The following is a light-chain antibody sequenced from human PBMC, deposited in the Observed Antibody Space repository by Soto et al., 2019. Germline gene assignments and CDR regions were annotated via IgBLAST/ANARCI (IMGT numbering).Light chain of an antibody. CDR1: QSVSSD. CDR3: QQYKNWPPWT. Sequence: EIVMTQSPATLSVSPGDTATLSCRASQSVSSDLAWYQQKPGQAPRLLISGAPSRATGIPARFSGSGSGTEFTLTISSLQSEDFAVYYCQQYKNWPPWTFGQGTKVEIK. V-gene: IGKV3-15*01. CDR2: GAP. J-gene: IGKJ1*01.